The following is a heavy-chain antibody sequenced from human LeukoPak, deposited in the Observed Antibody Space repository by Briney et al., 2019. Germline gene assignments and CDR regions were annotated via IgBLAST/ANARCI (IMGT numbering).Heavy chain of an antibody. V-gene: IGHV1-18*01. CDR2: ISAYNGNT. CDR1: GYTFTSYG. Sequence: GSVKVSCKAFGYTFTSYGISWVRQAPGQGLEWMGWISAYNGNTNYAQKLQGRVTMTTDTSTSTAYMELRSLRSDDTAVYYCARDSLLWFGELLYPNWFDPWGQGTLVTVSS. D-gene: IGHD3-10*01. CDR3: ARDSLLWFGELLYPNWFDP. J-gene: IGHJ5*02.